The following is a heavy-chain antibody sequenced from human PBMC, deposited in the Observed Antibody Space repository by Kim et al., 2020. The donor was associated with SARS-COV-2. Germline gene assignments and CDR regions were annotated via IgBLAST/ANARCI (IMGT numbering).Heavy chain of an antibody. J-gene: IGHJ4*02. V-gene: IGHV3-23*01. Sequence: ADPVKGRFTISRDNSKNTLYLQMNSLRAEDTAVYYCAKDMYSSSWYMSDYWGQGTLVTVSS. D-gene: IGHD6-13*01. CDR3: AKDMYSSSWYMSDY.